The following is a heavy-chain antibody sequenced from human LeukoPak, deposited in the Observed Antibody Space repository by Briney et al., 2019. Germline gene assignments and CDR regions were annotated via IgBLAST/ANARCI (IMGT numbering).Heavy chain of an antibody. CDR2: ISGSGGST. CDR1: GFTFSSYA. J-gene: IGHJ4*02. Sequence: GGSLRLSCAASGFTFSSYAMSWVRQAPGKGLEWVSAISGSGGSTYYADSVKGRFTISRDNSKNTLYLQMNSLRAEDTAVYYCARGWYYYESSGYYPFDYWGQGTLVTVSA. D-gene: IGHD3-22*01. CDR3: ARGWYYYESSGYYPFDY. V-gene: IGHV3-23*01.